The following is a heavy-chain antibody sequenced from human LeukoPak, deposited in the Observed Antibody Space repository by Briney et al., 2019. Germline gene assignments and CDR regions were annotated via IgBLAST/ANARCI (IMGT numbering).Heavy chain of an antibody. V-gene: IGHV4-34*01. Sequence: SETLSLTCAVYGGSFSGYYWSGLRQPPGKGLEWIGEINHSGSTNYNPSLKSRVTISVDTSKNQFSLKLSSVTAADTAVYYCARGAAGNPGTYYMDVWGKGTTVTVSS. CDR2: INHSGST. J-gene: IGHJ6*03. CDR1: GGSFSGYY. CDR3: ARGAAGNPGTYYMDV. D-gene: IGHD4-23*01.